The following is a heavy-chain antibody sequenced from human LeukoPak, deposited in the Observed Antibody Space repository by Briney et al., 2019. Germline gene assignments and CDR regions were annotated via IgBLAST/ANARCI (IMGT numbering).Heavy chain of an antibody. CDR2: ISGSGGST. Sequence: GGSLRLSCAASGFTFSDYYMSWIRQAPGKGLEWVSAISGSGGSTYYADSVKGRFTISRDNSKNTLYLQMNSLRAEDTAVYYCAKSISDGSWFYYYMDVWGKGTTVTVSS. D-gene: IGHD6-13*01. V-gene: IGHV3-23*01. CDR3: AKSISDGSWFYYYMDV. J-gene: IGHJ6*03. CDR1: GFTFSDYY.